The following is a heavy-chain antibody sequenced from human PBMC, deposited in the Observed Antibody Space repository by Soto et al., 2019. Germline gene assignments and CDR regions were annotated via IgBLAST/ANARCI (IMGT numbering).Heavy chain of an antibody. CDR1: GYTFTSYA. Sequence: ASVKVSCKASGYTFTSYAMHWVRQAPGQRLEWMGWINAGNGNTKYSQKFQGRVTINRDTSASTAYMELSSLRSEDTAVYYCARWGAYYYYYYGMDVWGQGTTVTVSS. V-gene: IGHV1-3*01. J-gene: IGHJ6*02. CDR2: INAGNGNT. CDR3: ARWGAYYYYYYGMDV. D-gene: IGHD3-16*01.